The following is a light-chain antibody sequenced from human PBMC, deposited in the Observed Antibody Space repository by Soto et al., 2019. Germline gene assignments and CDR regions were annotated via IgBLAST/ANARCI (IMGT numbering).Light chain of an antibody. CDR1: QSVSSN. J-gene: IGKJ1*01. V-gene: IGKV3-15*01. CDR3: QQYDNWPRT. Sequence: EIVMTQSPATLSVSPGERATLSCRASQSVSSNLAWYQQKPGQAPRLLIYGASTRAAAIPARFSGGGSGTEFTLTISSLQSEDFAVYYCQQYDNWPRTFGQGTKVEIK. CDR2: GAS.